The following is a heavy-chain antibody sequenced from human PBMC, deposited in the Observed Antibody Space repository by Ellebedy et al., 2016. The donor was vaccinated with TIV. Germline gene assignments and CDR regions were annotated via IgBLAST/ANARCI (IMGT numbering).Heavy chain of an antibody. CDR1: GFTFSSYY. V-gene: IGHV3-7*03. CDR3: AKDSPGKGFGEPVH. J-gene: IGHJ4*02. CDR2: VNLDGAMT. Sequence: GGSLRLSXAASGFTFSSYYMGWARQAPGKGLEWVANVNLDGAMTYYVASVKGRFTISRDNAKNSLYLQMNSLRVEDTALYYCAKDSPGKGFGEPVHWGQGTLVTVSS. D-gene: IGHD3-10*01.